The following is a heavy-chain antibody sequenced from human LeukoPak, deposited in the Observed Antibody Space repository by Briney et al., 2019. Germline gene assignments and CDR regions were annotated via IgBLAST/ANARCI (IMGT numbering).Heavy chain of an antibody. D-gene: IGHD1-26*01. CDR1: GFTVSSSY. V-gene: IGHV3-7*03. CDR3: ARLILWETSNAFDI. CDR2: IKPDESRI. J-gene: IGHJ3*02. Sequence: PGGSLRLSCAASGFTVSSSYMSWVRQAPGKGLEWLAHIKPDESRIFYADSVKGRFALPRDNAKNSVHLQMNSLRAEDTAVYFCARLILWETSNAFDIWGQGTMVTVSS.